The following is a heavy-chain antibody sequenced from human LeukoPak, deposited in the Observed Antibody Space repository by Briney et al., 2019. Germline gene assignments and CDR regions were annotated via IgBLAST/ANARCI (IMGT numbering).Heavy chain of an antibody. CDR1: GYTFTGYY. CDR3: ARDRYNWNAFDY. CDR2: INPNSGGT. Sequence: ASVKVSCKASGYTFTGYYMHWVRQAPGQGLERMGWINPNSGGTNYAQKFQGRVTMTRDTSISTAYMELSRLRSDDTAVYYCARDRYNWNAFDYWGQGTLVTVSS. D-gene: IGHD1-20*01. V-gene: IGHV1-2*02. J-gene: IGHJ4*02.